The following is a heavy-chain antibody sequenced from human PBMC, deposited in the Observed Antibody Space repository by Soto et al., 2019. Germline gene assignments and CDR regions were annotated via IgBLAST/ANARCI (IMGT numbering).Heavy chain of an antibody. CDR2: IWNDGSNN. J-gene: IGHJ6*02. D-gene: IGHD6-13*01. V-gene: IGHV3-33*01. CDR1: GFTFNNYG. CDR3: ARRQIAPPTRGAANARGGMDV. Sequence: QVQLVDSGGGVVQPGRSLRLSCAASGFTFNNYGMHWVRQAPGKGLEWLAVIWNDGSNNYYANSVKGRFTISRDNSKNTLYLQMNSLRAEDTAVYYCARRQIAPPTRGAANARGGMDVWGQGTTVTVSS.